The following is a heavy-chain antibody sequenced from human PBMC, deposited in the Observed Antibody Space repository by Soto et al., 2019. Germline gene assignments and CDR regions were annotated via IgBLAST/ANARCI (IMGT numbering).Heavy chain of an antibody. CDR3: ARTPRVLRFLEWLLFDY. CDR1: GFTFSSYA. Sequence: EVQLLESGGGLVQPGGSLRLSCAASGFTFSSYAMSWVRQAPGKGLEWVSAISGSGGSTYYADSVKGRFTISRDNSKNTLYLQMNSLRADDTAVYYCARTPRVLRFLEWLLFDYWGQGTLVTVSS. V-gene: IGHV3-23*01. D-gene: IGHD3-3*01. CDR2: ISGSGGST. J-gene: IGHJ4*02.